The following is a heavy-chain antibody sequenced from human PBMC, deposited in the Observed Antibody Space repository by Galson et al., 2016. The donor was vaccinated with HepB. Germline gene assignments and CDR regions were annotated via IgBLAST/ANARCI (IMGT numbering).Heavy chain of an antibody. J-gene: IGHJ4*02. V-gene: IGHV3-7*04. Sequence: SLRLSCAASGLTFSRFWMTWVRQAPGKGLEWVANINQDGSEKHYLDSVRGRFTISRDNAKNSLNLQMNSLRAEETAVYFCARAYQYTLDYWGQGTRVTVSS. D-gene: IGHD1-1*01. CDR1: GLTFSRFW. CDR3: ARAYQYTLDY. CDR2: INQDGSEK.